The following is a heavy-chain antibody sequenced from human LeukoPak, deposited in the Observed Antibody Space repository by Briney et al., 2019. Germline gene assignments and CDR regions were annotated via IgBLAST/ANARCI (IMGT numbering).Heavy chain of an antibody. CDR3: ARQGGFYDNRGYNDAFDI. CDR1: GYSFTTYW. Sequence: GESLRISCKGSGYSFTTYWISWVRQMPGKGLAWMGRIDPSDSYTNYSPSFQGHVTISVDKSISTAYLQWSSLKASDTAMYYCARQGGFYDNRGYNDAFDIWGQGTVVTVSS. V-gene: IGHV5-10-1*01. CDR2: IDPSDSYT. J-gene: IGHJ3*02. D-gene: IGHD3-22*01.